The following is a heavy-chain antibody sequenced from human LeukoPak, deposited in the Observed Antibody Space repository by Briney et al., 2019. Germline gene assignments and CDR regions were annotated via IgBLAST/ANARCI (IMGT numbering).Heavy chain of an antibody. J-gene: IGHJ4*02. V-gene: IGHV3-33*01. CDR1: GFTFSSYG. Sequence: GGSLRLSCAASGFTFSSYGMHWVRQAPGKGLEWVAVIWYDGSNKYYADSVKGRFTISRDNSKNTLYLQMNSLRAEDTAVYYCARDPDIDYSSGWYVDYWGQGTLVTVSS. CDR3: ARDPDIDYSSGWYVDY. D-gene: IGHD6-19*01. CDR2: IWYDGSNK.